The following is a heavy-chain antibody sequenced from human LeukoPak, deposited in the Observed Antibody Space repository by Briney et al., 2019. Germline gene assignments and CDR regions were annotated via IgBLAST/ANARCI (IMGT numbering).Heavy chain of an antibody. CDR2: IYPGDSDT. CDR3: AIAAYYYGSGSPRAFDY. Sequence: GESLKISCKGSGYSFTSYWIGWVRQMPGKGLEWMGIIYPGDSDTRYSPSFQGQVTISADKSISTAYLQWSSLKASDTAMYYCAIAAYYYGSGSPRAFDYWGQGTLATVSS. J-gene: IGHJ4*02. CDR1: GYSFTSYW. D-gene: IGHD3-10*01. V-gene: IGHV5-51*01.